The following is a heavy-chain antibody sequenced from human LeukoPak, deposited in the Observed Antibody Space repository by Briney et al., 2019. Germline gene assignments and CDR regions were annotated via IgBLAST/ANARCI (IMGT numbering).Heavy chain of an antibody. CDR2: VFYSGIA. J-gene: IGHJ4*02. V-gene: IGHV4-39*01. CDR1: GGSISSSSYY. D-gene: IGHD2-2*01. Sequence: SETLSLTCTVSGGSISSSSYYRGWIRQPPGKGLEWIGSVFYSGIAYYNPSLKSRVTMSVDTSKNQFSLKLSSVTAADTAVYYCARTPRYCSSTSCYYYFDYWGQGTLVTVSS. CDR3: ARTPRYCSSTSCYYYFDY.